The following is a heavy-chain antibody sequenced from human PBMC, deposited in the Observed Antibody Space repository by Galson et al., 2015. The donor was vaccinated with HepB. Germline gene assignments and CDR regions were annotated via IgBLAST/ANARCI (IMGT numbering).Heavy chain of an antibody. Sequence: SVKVSCKASGYTFTSYGISWVRQAPGQGLEWMGWISAYNGNTNYAQKLQGRVTMTTDTSTSTAYMELRSLRSDDTAVYYCARGVVVPAANLPDYYYYYYMDVWGKGTTVTVSS. D-gene: IGHD2-2*01. CDR1: GYTFTSYG. CDR3: ARGVVVPAANLPDYYYYYYMDV. V-gene: IGHV1-18*01. CDR2: ISAYNGNT. J-gene: IGHJ6*03.